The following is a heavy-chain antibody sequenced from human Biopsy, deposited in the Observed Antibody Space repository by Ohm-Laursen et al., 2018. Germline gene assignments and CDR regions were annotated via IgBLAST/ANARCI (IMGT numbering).Heavy chain of an antibody. Sequence: SLRLSCAASGFTFRDWGMLWVRQAPDKGLEWVALISYDGSNKYYADSVKGRFTISRDNSKNTLHLQMNSLRVEDTAVYYCARDGEAKYCKHGVCPSDFWGQGTLVTVSS. D-gene: IGHD2-8*01. CDR1: GFTFRDWG. CDR2: ISYDGSNK. J-gene: IGHJ4*02. V-gene: IGHV3-33*05. CDR3: ARDGEAKYCKHGVCPSDF.